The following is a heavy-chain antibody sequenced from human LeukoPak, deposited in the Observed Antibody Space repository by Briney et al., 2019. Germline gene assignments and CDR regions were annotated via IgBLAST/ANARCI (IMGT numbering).Heavy chain of an antibody. V-gene: IGHV3-7*01. Sequence: PGGSLRHSCPASGFTFSSYWMSWVRQAPGKGLEWVANIRQDGSAKYYVDSVKGRFTISRDNAKNSLYLQMGSLRAEDTAVYYCARFSGRNWGQGTLVTVSS. CDR3: ARFSGRN. J-gene: IGHJ4*02. CDR2: IRQDGSAK. D-gene: IGHD2-15*01. CDR1: GFTFSSYW.